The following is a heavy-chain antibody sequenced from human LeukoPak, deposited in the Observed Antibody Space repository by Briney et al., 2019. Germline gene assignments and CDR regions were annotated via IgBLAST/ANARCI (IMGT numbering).Heavy chain of an antibody. V-gene: IGHV3-30*02. Sequence: GGSLRLSCAASGFTFSSYGMHWVRQAPGKGLEWVAFIRYDGSNKYYADSVKGRFTISRDNSKNTLYLQMNSLRAEDTAVYYCAKTYYYGSGSHHDAFDIWGQGTMVTVSS. CDR1: GFTFSSYG. J-gene: IGHJ3*02. CDR3: AKTYYYGSGSHHDAFDI. CDR2: IRYDGSNK. D-gene: IGHD3-10*01.